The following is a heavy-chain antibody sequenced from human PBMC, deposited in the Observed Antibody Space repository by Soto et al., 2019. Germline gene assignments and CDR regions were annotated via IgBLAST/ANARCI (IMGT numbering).Heavy chain of an antibody. D-gene: IGHD3-3*01. CDR3: ARGRFLEWLQDLYYYYGMDV. Sequence: PSETLSLTCAVYGWSFSGYYWSWIRQPPGKGLEWIGEINHSGSTNYNPSLKSRVTISADTSKNQFSLKLSSVTAADTAVYYCARGRFLEWLQDLYYYYGMDVWGQGTTVTVS. CDR2: INHSGST. CDR1: GWSFSGYY. V-gene: IGHV4-34*01. J-gene: IGHJ6*02.